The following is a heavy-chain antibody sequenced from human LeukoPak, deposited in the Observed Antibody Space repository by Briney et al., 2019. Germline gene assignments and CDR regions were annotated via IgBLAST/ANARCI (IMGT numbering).Heavy chain of an antibody. CDR2: TTFDEGDR. Sequence: GGSLRLSCAASGFTFKNCAMCWVRQAPGEGLEWVAFTTFDEGDRYYADSVRGRFTISRDNSKNTLYLQMNSLRAEDTAVYYCAKDRANAWTSDYWGQGTLVTVSS. CDR1: GFTFKNCA. D-gene: IGHD3/OR15-3a*01. J-gene: IGHJ4*02. V-gene: IGHV3-30*02. CDR3: AKDRANAWTSDY.